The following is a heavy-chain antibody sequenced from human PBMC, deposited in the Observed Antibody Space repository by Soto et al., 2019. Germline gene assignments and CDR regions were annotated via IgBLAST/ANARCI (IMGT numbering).Heavy chain of an antibody. Sequence: QVQVVQSGVEVKKPGSSVKISCKASGRIFSSFPTSWVRQVPGQGLEWVGGVISASGSVTYAPKFQGRVTITAVNSAGIGYMELTSLTSEDTAIYYCARVGSRDAYNYVLDHWGPGTMVTVSS. V-gene: IGHV1-69*06. CDR3: ARVGSRDAYNYVLDH. J-gene: IGHJ1*01. CDR2: VISASGSV. CDR1: GRIFSSFP. D-gene: IGHD5-18*01.